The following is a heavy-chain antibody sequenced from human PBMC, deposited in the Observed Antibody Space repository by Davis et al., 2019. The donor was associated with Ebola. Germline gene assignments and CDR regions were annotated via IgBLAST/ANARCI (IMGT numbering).Heavy chain of an antibody. J-gene: IGHJ4*02. CDR1: GFTFSSYA. CDR2: ISYDGSNK. CDR3: ARPIRDSGIRLLAY. Sequence: GESLKISCAASGFTFSSYAMHWVRQAPGKGLEWVAVISYDGSNKYYADSVKGRFTISRDNAKDSLYLQMNSLRAEDTAVYYCARPIRDSGIRLLAYWGQGTLVTVSS. D-gene: IGHD2/OR15-2a*01. V-gene: IGHV3-30*04.